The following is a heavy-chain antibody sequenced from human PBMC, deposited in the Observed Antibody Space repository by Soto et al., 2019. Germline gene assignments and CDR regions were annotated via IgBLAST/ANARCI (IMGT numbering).Heavy chain of an antibody. CDR2: INPSGGST. V-gene: IGHV1-46*01. CDR3: AGDLPPFLNWFDP. CDR1: GYTFASYY. Sequence: QVQLVQSGAEVKKPGASVKVSCKASGYTFASYYMHWVRQAPGQGLEWMGIINPSGGSTSYAQKFQGRVTMTRDTSTSTVYMELSSLRSEDTAVYYCAGDLPPFLNWFDPWGQGTLVTVSS. J-gene: IGHJ5*02.